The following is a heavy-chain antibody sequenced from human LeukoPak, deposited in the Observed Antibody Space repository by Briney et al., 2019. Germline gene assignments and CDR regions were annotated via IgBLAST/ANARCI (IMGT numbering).Heavy chain of an antibody. V-gene: IGHV3-7*01. CDR3: ARGVGWNYIDY. Sequence: PGGSLRLSCAASGFTFSTYNLNWVRQAPGKGLEWVGNIRPDGSEKQYVDSVRGRFTISRDNAQNSLYLQMNSLRAEDTAVYYCARGVGWNYIDYWGQGTLVTVSS. J-gene: IGHJ4*02. CDR2: IRPDGSEK. CDR1: GFTFSTYN. D-gene: IGHD1-7*01.